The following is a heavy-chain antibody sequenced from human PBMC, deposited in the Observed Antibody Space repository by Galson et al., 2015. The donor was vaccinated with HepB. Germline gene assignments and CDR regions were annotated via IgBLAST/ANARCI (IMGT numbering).Heavy chain of an antibody. V-gene: IGHV1-3*01. CDR1: GYTFTSYA. CDR2: INAGNGDT. CDR3: AIPDYGDY. J-gene: IGHJ4*02. Sequence: SVKVSCKASGYTFTSYAMHWVRQAPGQRLEWMGWINAGNGDTKYLQKFQGRVTSTRDTSASTAYMELSSLRSEDTAVYYCAIPDYGDYWGQGTLVTVSS.